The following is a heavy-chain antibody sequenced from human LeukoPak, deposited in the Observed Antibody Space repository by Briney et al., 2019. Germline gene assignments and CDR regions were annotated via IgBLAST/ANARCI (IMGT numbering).Heavy chain of an antibody. J-gene: IGHJ4*02. CDR1: GGTFSSYA. CDR2: IIPILGIA. Sequence: ASVRVSCKASGGTFSSYAISWVRQAPGQGLEWMGRIIPILGIANYAQKFQGRVTITADKSTSTAYMELSSLRSEDTAVYYCAPTYYYDSSGYFIDYWGQGTLVTVSS. CDR3: APTYYYDSSGYFIDY. D-gene: IGHD3-22*01. V-gene: IGHV1-69*04.